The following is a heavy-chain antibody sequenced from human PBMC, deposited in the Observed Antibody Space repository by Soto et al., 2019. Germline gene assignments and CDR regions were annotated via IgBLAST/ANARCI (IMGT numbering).Heavy chain of an antibody. CDR1: GFTFTSSA. D-gene: IGHD4-17*01. V-gene: IGHV1-58*01. CDR2: IVVGSGNT. J-gene: IGHJ4*02. CDR3: AARLYGDAGTFDY. Sequence: SVKVSCKASGFTFTSSAVQWVRQARGQRLEWIGWIVVGSGNTNYAQKFQERVTITRDMSTSTAYMELSSLRSEDTAVYYCAARLYGDAGTFDYWGQGTLVTVSS.